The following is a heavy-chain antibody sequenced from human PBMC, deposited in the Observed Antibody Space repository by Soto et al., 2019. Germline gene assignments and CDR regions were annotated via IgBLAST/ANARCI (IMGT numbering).Heavy chain of an antibody. J-gene: IGHJ4*02. CDR3: ATDLNSGWLY. D-gene: IGHD6-19*01. Sequence: ASVKVSCKASGYTFTGYYMHWVRQAPGQGLEWMGWINPNSGDTNYAQKFQGRVTMTKDTSTDTAYMELSSLRSEDTAVYYCATDLNSGWLYWGQGTLVTVSS. CDR2: INPNSGDT. CDR1: GYTFTGYY. V-gene: IGHV1-2*02.